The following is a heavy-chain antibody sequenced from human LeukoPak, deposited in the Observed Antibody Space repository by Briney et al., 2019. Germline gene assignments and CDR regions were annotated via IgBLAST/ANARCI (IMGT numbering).Heavy chain of an antibody. V-gene: IGHV4-34*01. CDR3: ARGSGRYYGSGSYYFRGFDP. Sequence: SETLSLTSAVYGGSFSGYYWSWIRQPPGKGLEWIGEINHSGSTNYNPSLKSRVTISVDTSKNQFSLKLSSVTAADTAVYYCARGSGRYYGSGSYYFRGFDPWGQGTLVTVSS. J-gene: IGHJ5*02. D-gene: IGHD3-10*01. CDR1: GGSFSGYY. CDR2: INHSGST.